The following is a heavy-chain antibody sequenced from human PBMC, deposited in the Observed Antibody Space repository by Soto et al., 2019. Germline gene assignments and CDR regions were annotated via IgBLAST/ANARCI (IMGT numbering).Heavy chain of an antibody. CDR1: GFTFSTYA. CDR2: ISGSGNNT. Sequence: GGSLRLSCAASGFTFSTYAMSWVRQAPGKGLEWVSAISGSGNNTYYADSVKGRFTISRDNSNNTLYLQMNSLRAEDTALYYCARGPLGTAAYQDYWGRGTLVTVPS. CDR3: ARGPLGTAAYQDY. J-gene: IGHJ4*02. V-gene: IGHV3-23*01. D-gene: IGHD6-13*01.